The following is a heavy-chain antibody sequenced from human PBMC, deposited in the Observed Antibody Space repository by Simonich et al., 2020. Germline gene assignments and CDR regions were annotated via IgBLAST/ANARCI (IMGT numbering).Heavy chain of an antibody. Sequence: QVQLVLSGAEVKKPGASVKLSCKASGYNFTGYSRHWVRQAPGQGLEWKGGINPNRGGTNNAQKFQGRVTMTRDTSISTAYMELSRLRSDDTAVYYCARGALTGDYYYMDVWGKGTTVTVSS. CDR2: INPNRGGT. V-gene: IGHV1-2*02. CDR3: ARGALTGDYYYMDV. J-gene: IGHJ6*03. CDR1: GYNFTGYS. D-gene: IGHD7-27*01.